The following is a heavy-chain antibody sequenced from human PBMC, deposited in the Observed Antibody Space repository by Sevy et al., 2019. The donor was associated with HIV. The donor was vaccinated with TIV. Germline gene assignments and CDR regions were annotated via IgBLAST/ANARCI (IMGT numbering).Heavy chain of an antibody. CDR1: GFTFSNYN. J-gene: IGHJ4*02. Sequence: GGSLRLSCAASGFTFSNYNMNWVRQAPGKGLEWVSSITGSSNYIYYADSLKGGFTASRDNAKNSLYLQMNSLRAEDTAVYYCARDFPVGTTSTFDYWGQGTLVTVSS. V-gene: IGHV3-21*01. CDR2: ITGSSNYI. CDR3: ARDFPVGTTSTFDY. D-gene: IGHD1-26*01.